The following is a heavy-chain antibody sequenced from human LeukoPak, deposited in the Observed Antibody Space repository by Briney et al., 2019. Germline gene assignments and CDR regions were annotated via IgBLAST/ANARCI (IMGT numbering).Heavy chain of an antibody. CDR1: GGSISSGDYY. V-gene: IGHV4-30-4*08. D-gene: IGHD3-10*01. CDR2: IYYSGST. CDR3: ASRGFPLAFDY. Sequence: SETLSLTCTVSGGSISSGDYYWSWIRQPPGKGLEWIGYIYYSGSTYYNPSLKSRVTISVDTSKNQFSLKLSSVTAADTAVYYCASRGFPLAFDYWGQGTLVTVSS. J-gene: IGHJ4*02.